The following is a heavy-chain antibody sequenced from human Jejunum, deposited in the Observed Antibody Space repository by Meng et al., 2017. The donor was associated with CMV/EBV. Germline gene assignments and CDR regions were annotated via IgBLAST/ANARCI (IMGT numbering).Heavy chain of an antibody. V-gene: IGHV3-33*01. CDR2: IWYDGSRK. Sequence: GVPINSYGKHWVRQLAGKGLEWVAVIWYDGSRKYFADSVQGRFSISRDDSKNTVYLQMNSLRAEDTAVYYCARDNDGSSHYSQFDYWGQGTLVTVSS. D-gene: IGHD3-22*01. J-gene: IGHJ4*02. CDR3: ARDNDGSSHYSQFDY. CDR1: GVPINSYG.